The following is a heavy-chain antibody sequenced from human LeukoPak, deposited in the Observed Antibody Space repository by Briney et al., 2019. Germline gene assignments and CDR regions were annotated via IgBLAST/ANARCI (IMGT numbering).Heavy chain of an antibody. CDR2: INPNSGGT. J-gene: IGHJ4*02. CDR1: GYXFTGYY. V-gene: IGHV1-2*02. D-gene: IGHD6-19*01. Sequence: ASVKVSCKASGYXFTGYYMHWVRQAPGQGREWMGWINPNSGGTNFAQKFQGRVTMTRDTSISTAYMELSRLRSDDTAVYYCARPYSSGWTTGYWGQGTLVTVSS. CDR3: ARPYSSGWTTGY.